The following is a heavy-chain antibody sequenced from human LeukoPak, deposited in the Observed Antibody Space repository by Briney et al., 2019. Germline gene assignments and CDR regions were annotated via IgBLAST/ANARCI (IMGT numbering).Heavy chain of an antibody. CDR1: GFTFSSYG. CDR3: ARDRGGGHMDV. D-gene: IGHD2-15*01. CDR2: IDTTGDT. Sequence: GGSLRLSCAASGFTFSSYGMHWVRQATGKGLEWVSAIDTTGDTYYPGSVKGRFTISRENAKNSLYLQMNSPRAGDTAVYYCARDRGGGHMDVWGKGTTVTISS. J-gene: IGHJ6*03. V-gene: IGHV3-13*01.